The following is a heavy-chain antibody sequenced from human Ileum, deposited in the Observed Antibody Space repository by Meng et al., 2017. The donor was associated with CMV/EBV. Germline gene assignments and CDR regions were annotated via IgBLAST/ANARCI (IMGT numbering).Heavy chain of an antibody. J-gene: IGHJ4*02. V-gene: IGHV3-7*01. CDR2: IDEDGSET. CDR1: GFTFSYYW. CDR3: VRDPRLVRSDY. Sequence: GESLKISCVTSGFTFSYYWMMWVRQAPGKGLEWLANIDEDGSETNYVASVKGRFTISRDNAKRSVYLQMNSLRDDDTAVYFCVRDPRLVRSDYWGQGTRVTVSS. D-gene: IGHD2-21*01.